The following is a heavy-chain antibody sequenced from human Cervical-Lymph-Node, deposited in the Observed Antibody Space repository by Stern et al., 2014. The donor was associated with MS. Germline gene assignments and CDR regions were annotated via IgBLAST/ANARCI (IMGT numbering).Heavy chain of an antibody. CDR2: IYFHTSLR. CDR1: GFSLCGSW. D-gene: IGHD1-1*01. V-gene: IGHV3-74*02. CDR3: ARGTIGDPGMDV. J-gene: IGHJ6*02. Sequence: VQLLVSGEGLVQPGGSLRLSCEASGFSLCGSWIYWVRQVPGNGLLWVSHIYFHTSLRSYADPVTGRLFVSRDTAKYTVYMQMNSLRVEDTAVYYCARGTIGDPGMDVWGQGTTVTVSS.